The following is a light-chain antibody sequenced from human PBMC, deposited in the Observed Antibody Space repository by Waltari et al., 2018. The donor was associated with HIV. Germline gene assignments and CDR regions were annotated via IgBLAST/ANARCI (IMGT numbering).Light chain of an antibody. J-gene: IGLJ2*01. V-gene: IGLV2-14*01. Sequence: QSALTQPASVSGSPGPPIPISCTGTSSDVAPSNSLSWYQQHPGEAPKLIIYEGTNRPSGVSDRSSGAKSGNTASLTSSGLQAEDEADYYCSSYTSRTTLEFGGGTKLTVL. CDR1: SSDVAPSNS. CDR3: SSYTSRTTLE. CDR2: EGT.